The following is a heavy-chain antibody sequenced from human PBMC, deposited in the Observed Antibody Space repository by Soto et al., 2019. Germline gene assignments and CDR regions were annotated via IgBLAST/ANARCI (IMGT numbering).Heavy chain of an antibody. CDR3: ARGSKPGIAAAGTVSFDP. J-gene: IGHJ5*02. CDR1: GYTFNSYG. D-gene: IGHD6-13*01. V-gene: IGHV1-18*01. Sequence: QVQLVQSGAEVKKPGASVKVSCKASGYTFNSYGITWVRQAPGQGLESMGWISAYNGNTNYAQKLQGRVTVTTDTSTSTAYMELRSLRSDDTAVYYCARGSKPGIAAAGTVSFDPWGQGTLVTVSS. CDR2: ISAYNGNT.